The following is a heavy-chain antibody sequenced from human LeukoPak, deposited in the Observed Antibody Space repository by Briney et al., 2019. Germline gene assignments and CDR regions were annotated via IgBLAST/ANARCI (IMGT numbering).Heavy chain of an antibody. V-gene: IGHV1-18*04. J-gene: IGHJ4*02. D-gene: IGHD2-2*01. CDR1: GYTFTSYG. CDR2: ISAYNGNT. CDR3: ARTYCSSTSCYWVFDY. Sequence: ASVKVSCKASGYTFTSYGTSWVRQAPGQGLEWMGWISAYNGNTNYAQKLQGRVTMTTDTSTSTAYMELRSLRSDDTAVYYCARTYCSSTSCYWVFDYWGQGTLVTVSS.